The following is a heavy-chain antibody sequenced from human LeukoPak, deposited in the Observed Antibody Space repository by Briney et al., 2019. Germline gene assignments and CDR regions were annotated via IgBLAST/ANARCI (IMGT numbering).Heavy chain of an antibody. D-gene: IGHD6-13*01. J-gene: IGHJ5*02. Sequence: GGSLRLSCAASGFTFSNYWMHWVRQAPGKGLVWVSRINTDGSRITYADSVKGRFTISRDNAMNTVYLQMNSLRAEDTAVYYCARSSRGEYSSSPKGFDPWGQGTLVTVSS. CDR1: GFTFSNYW. CDR2: INTDGSRI. V-gene: IGHV3-74*01. CDR3: ARSSRGEYSSSPKGFDP.